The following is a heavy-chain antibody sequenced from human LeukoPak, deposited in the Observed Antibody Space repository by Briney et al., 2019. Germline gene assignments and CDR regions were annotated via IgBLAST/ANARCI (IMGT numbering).Heavy chain of an antibody. CDR1: GGSISNYY. Sequence: PSETLSLTCTVSGGSISNYYWSWIRQPPGKGLEWIGYIYDSGSTSYNPSLKSRVTISVDTSKNQFSLKLSSVTAADTAVYYCAGHCSSSSCYGLDYWGQGTLVTVSS. V-gene: IGHV4-59*01. CDR2: IYDSGST. D-gene: IGHD2-2*01. CDR3: AGHCSSSSCYGLDY. J-gene: IGHJ4*02.